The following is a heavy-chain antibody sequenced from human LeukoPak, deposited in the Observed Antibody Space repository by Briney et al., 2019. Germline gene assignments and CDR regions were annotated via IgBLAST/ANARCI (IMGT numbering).Heavy chain of an antibody. CDR3: ARGEYYDSSGYYLNYYYYMDV. CDR1: GGTFSSYA. CDR2: IIPIFGTA. V-gene: IGHV1-69*05. D-gene: IGHD3-22*01. J-gene: IGHJ6*03. Sequence: GASVKVSCKASGGTFSSYAISWVRQAPGQGLEWMGGIIPIFGTANYAQKFQGRVTITTDESTSTAYMELSSLRSEDTAVYYCARGEYYDSSGYYLNYYYYMDVWGKGTTVTVSS.